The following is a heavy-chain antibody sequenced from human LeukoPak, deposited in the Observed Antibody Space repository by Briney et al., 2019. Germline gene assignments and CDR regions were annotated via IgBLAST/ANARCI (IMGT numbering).Heavy chain of an antibody. J-gene: IGHJ4*02. V-gene: IGHV1-2*02. D-gene: IGHD1-26*01. CDR2: MNVKTGAT. Sequence: ASVTVSCKASGYTFTDYYIHWVRQAPGHGLEWLGWMNVKTGATSSAQRFPGRFTMTRDTSIGTASMEFSSLTSDDTAVYYCARQSGTYWGLDYWGQGTLVIVSS. CDR1: GYTFTDYY. CDR3: ARQSGTYWGLDY.